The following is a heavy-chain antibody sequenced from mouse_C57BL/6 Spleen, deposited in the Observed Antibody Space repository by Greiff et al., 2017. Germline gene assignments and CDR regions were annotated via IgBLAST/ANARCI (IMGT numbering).Heavy chain of an antibody. Sequence: QGQLQQSGAELVKPGASVKMSCKASGYTFTSYWITWVKQRPGQGLEWIGDIYPGSGSTNYNEKFKSKATLTVDTSSSTAYMQLSSLTSEDSAVYYCASTTAQATWDYWGQGTTLTVSS. CDR3: ASTTAQATWDY. CDR2: IYPGSGST. V-gene: IGHV1-55*01. J-gene: IGHJ2*01. D-gene: IGHD3-2*02. CDR1: GYTFTSYW.